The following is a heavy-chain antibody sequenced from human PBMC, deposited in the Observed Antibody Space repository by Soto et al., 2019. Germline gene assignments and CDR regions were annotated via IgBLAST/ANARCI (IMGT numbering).Heavy chain of an antibody. J-gene: IGHJ1*01. CDR2: VDPHSDNR. Sequence: ASVKVSCKASGYTFSSWDINWVRRATGQGLEWMGWVDPHSDNRGYAQKFQGRVTLTRDSSISTVYMELSSLRSEDTAVYYCAKDGVSYWRSSPRAEYFQHWGQGTLVTVSS. CDR3: AKDGVSYWRSSPRAEYFQH. CDR1: GYTFSSWD. D-gene: IGHD2-8*02. V-gene: IGHV1-8*01.